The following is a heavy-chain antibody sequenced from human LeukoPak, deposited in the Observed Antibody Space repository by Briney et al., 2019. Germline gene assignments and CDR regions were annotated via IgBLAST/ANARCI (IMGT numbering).Heavy chain of an antibody. J-gene: IGHJ5*02. V-gene: IGHV3-7*01. Sequence: GGSLRLSCAASGFTFSNYWMSWVRQAPGKGLEWVANIKQDGHEKNYVDSVKGRFTISRDNAKNSLYLQMNSLRAEDTAVYYYAREWEDNWFDPWGQGTLVTVSS. CDR1: GFTFSNYW. D-gene: IGHD1-26*01. CDR3: AREWEDNWFDP. CDR2: IKQDGHEK.